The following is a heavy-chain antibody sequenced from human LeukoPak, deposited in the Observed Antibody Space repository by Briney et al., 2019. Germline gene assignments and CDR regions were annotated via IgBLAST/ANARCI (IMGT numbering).Heavy chain of an antibody. V-gene: IGHV3-7*03. CDR1: GFTFNNYW. CDR2: IKQDESEK. Sequence: GGSLRLSCEASGFTFNNYWMSWFRQAPGKGLEWVANIKQDESEKNYVDSVKGRFTISRDNVKNSLYLQMNSLRAEDTALYYCAKGLETESRLDSWGQGTLVTVSS. D-gene: IGHD1-1*01. CDR3: AKGLETESRLDS. J-gene: IGHJ4*02.